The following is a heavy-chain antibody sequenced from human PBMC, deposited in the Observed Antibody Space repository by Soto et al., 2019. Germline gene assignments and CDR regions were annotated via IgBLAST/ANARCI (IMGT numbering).Heavy chain of an antibody. J-gene: IGHJ4*02. V-gene: IGHV4-34*01. CDR3: ARSLFWGFDY. D-gene: IGHD7-27*01. CDR2: INHSGST. CDR1: GGSFSGFY. Sequence: SETLSLTCAVYGGSFSGFYWSWIRQPPGKGLEWIGEINHSGSTNYNPSLKSRVTISVDTSKNQFSLKLSSVTAADTAVYYCARSLFWGFDYWGQGTLVTVSS.